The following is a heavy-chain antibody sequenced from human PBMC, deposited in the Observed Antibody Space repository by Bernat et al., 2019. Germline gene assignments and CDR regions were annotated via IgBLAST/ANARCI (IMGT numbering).Heavy chain of an antibody. CDR2: ISSSSSTI. Sequence: EVQLVESGGGLVKPGGSLRLSCAASGFTFSSYSMNWVRQAPGKGLEWVSYISSSSSTIYYADSVKGRFTISRDNAKNSLYLQMNSLRAEDTAVYYCASPDYVWGSYRPYYGMDVWGQGTTVTVSS. CDR3: ASPDYVWGSYRPYYGMDV. CDR1: GFTFSSYS. J-gene: IGHJ6*02. D-gene: IGHD3-16*02. V-gene: IGHV3-48*01.